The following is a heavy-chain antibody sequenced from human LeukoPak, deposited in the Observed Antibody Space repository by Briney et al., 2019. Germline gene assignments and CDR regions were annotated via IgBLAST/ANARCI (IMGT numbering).Heavy chain of an antibody. J-gene: IGHJ5*02. CDR3: ARDSYTYRYEPKGFDP. CDR2: INPSSGGT. V-gene: IGHV1-2*02. D-gene: IGHD3-16*02. CDR1: GYTFTGYY. Sequence: VSVKVSCKASGYTFTGYYMHWVRQAPGQGLEWMGWINPSSGGTNYAQKFQGRVTMTRDTSISTAYMELSRLRSDDTAVYYCARDSYTYRYEPKGFDPWGQGTLVTVSS.